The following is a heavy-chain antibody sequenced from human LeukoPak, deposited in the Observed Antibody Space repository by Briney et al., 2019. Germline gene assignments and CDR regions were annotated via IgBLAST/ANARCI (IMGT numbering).Heavy chain of an antibody. Sequence: VQPGGSLRLSCAASGFTFSSYAMYWVRQAPGKGLEWVSGIFGSGGSTHYADSVKGRFTISRDNSKNTVYLQMNSLRAEGTAVYYCAKTTTGYSSGRFPGWPVDYWGQGTLVTVSS. CDR2: IFGSGGST. V-gene: IGHV3-23*01. D-gene: IGHD6-19*01. CDR1: GFTFSSYA. CDR3: AKTTTGYSSGRFPGWPVDY. J-gene: IGHJ4*02.